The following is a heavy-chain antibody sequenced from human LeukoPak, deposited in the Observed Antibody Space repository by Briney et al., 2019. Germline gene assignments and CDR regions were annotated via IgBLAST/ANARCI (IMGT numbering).Heavy chain of an antibody. CDR2: ISYDGSNK. J-gene: IGHJ4*02. Sequence: PGGSLRLSCAASGFTFSSYAMHWVRQAPGKGLEWVAVISYDGSNKYYADSVKGRFTISRDNSKNTLYLQMNSLRAEDTAVYYCARGFPYYYDSSGYFDYWGQGTLVTVSS. D-gene: IGHD3-22*01. CDR3: ARGFPYYYDSSGYFDY. CDR1: GFTFSSYA. V-gene: IGHV3-30-3*01.